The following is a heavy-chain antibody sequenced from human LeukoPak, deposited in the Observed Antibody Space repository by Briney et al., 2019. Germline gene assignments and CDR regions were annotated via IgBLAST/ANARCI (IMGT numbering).Heavy chain of an antibody. CDR2: IYYSGST. CDR3: VKSGGYGLVDY. J-gene: IGHJ4*02. CDR1: GVSISGSYYY. D-gene: IGHD1-26*01. V-gene: IGHV4-39*01. Sequence: PSETLSLTCAVSGVSISGSYYYWGWILQPPGKGLEWIGNIYYSGSTYYNASLQSRVTISIDTSKNQFSLRLNSVTAADTAMYFCVKSGGYGLVDYWGQGTLVTVSS.